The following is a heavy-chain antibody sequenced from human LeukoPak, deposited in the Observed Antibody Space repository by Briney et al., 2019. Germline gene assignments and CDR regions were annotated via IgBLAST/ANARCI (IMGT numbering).Heavy chain of an antibody. V-gene: IGHV4-38-2*01. D-gene: IGHD5-12*01. J-gene: IGHJ5*02. CDR2: IYHSGST. Sequence: SETLSLTCSVSGYSISSGNYWGWIRLPPGKGLQWIGSIYHSGSTYYNPSLKSRVTISVDTSKNQFSLKLSSVTAADTAVYYCARRRGYDWFDPWGQGTLVTVSS. CDR3: ARRRGYDWFDP. CDR1: GYSISSGNY.